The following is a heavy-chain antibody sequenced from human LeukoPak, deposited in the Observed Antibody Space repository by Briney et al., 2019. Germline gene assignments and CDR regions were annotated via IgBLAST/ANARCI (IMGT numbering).Heavy chain of an antibody. V-gene: IGHV1-46*01. CDR2: INPSGGST. D-gene: IGHD3-22*01. J-gene: IGHJ4*02. CDR1: GYTFTSYY. CDR3: ATKSPDYYDSSGYYYGY. Sequence: ASVKVSCKASGYTFTSYYMHWVRQAPGQGLEWMGIINPSGGSTSYAQKFQGRVTMTRDTSISTAYMELSRLRSDDTAVYYCATKSPDYYDSSGYYYGYWGQGTLVTVSS.